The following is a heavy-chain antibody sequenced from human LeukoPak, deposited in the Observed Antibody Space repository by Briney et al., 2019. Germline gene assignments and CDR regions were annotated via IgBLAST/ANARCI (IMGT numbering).Heavy chain of an antibody. V-gene: IGHV3-30-3*02. Sequence: GGSLRLSCAASGFTFSSYAMSWVRQAPGKGLEWVAVMSSDGSKKYYADSVKGRFTISRDNSKNTLYLQMNSLRAEDTAVYYCAKKFRGTTVISGDYFDYWGQGTLVTVSS. CDR3: AKKFRGTTVISGDYFDY. D-gene: IGHD4-17*01. CDR2: MSSDGSKK. CDR1: GFTFSSYA. J-gene: IGHJ4*02.